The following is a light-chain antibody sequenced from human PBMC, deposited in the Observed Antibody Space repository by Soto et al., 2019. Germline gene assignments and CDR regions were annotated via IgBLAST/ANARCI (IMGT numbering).Light chain of an antibody. J-gene: IGKJ1*01. CDR3: QQYNNWWT. V-gene: IGKV3-15*01. CDR1: QSVSNN. CDR2: GAS. Sequence: EIVMTQSPATLSVSPGERATLSCRASQSVSNNLAWYQKKPGQAPRLLIYGASTRDTGIPPRFSGSGSGTEITLTISSLQSEDFAFYYCQQYNNWWTFGQGTRVDIK.